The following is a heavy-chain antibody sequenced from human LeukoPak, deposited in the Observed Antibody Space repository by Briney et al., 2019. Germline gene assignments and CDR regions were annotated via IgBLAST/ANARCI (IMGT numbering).Heavy chain of an antibody. D-gene: IGHD3-10*01. CDR2: ISWNSGRI. J-gene: IGHJ3*02. Sequence: GGSLRLSCAASGFSFDAYDMHWVRQPPGKGLEWVSGISWNSGRIGYADSVKGRFTISRDSAKNSLYLQMGSLRSEDTAVYYCATRLPVRGVIIANPDGFDIWGQGTMVTVSS. CDR1: GFSFDAYD. CDR3: ATRLPVRGVIIANPDGFDI. V-gene: IGHV3-9*01.